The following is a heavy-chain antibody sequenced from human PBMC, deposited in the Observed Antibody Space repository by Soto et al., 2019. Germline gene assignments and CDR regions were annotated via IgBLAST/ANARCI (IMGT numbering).Heavy chain of an antibody. CDR1: GIIFTGFG. D-gene: IGHD1-26*01. CDR2: IRYDGSNT. Sequence: GGSLRLSCAASGIIFTGFGMHWVRQAPGKGLEWVAVIRYDGSNTYYADSVKGRFTISRDNSKNTLYLQMNSLRAEDTAVYSCVRDGVGATVFFGYFDYWGQGTLVTVSS. J-gene: IGHJ4*02. CDR3: VRDGVGATVFFGYFDY. V-gene: IGHV3-33*01.